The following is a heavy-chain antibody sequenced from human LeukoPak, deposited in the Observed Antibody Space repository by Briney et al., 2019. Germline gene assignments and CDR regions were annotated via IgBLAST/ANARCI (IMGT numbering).Heavy chain of an antibody. Sequence: GGSLKISCKGSGYSFTSYWIGWVRQMPREGLELRGILCPGHSEARDSPSFQSQVSCSADKPITTAYLQWSSLKASDTAMSYSARLGSGRDDIQPPFDYGGQRNLVTASS. J-gene: IGHJ4*02. CDR3: ARLGSGRDDIQPPFDY. V-gene: IGHV5-51*04. D-gene: IGHD2-21*02. CDR2: LCPGHSEA. CDR1: GYSFTSYW.